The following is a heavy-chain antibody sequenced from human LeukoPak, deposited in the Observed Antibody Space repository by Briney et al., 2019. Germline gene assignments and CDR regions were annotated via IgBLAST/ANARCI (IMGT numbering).Heavy chain of an antibody. CDR1: DGSISGHS. V-gene: IGHV4-34*01. CDR3: TRWGSWPYDY. Sequence: SETLSLTCAVYDGSISGHSWTWIRQPPGKGLEWIGEMNHSGGANYNPSLESRLTMSVDSSKNQFSLKLSSVSAADTAVYYCTRWGSWPYDYWGQGTLVTVSS. J-gene: IGHJ4*02. CDR2: MNHSGGA. D-gene: IGHD6-13*01.